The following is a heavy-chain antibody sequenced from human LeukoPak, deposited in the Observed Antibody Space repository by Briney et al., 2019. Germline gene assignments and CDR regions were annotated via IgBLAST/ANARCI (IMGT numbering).Heavy chain of an antibody. D-gene: IGHD3-9*01. Sequence: PGGSLRLSCAASGFTFDDYAMHWVRQAPGKGLEWVSGISWNSGSIGYADSVKGRFTISRDNAKNSLYLQMNSLRAEDTALYYCAKDTGYDILVAFDIWGQGTMVTVSS. CDR1: GFTFDDYA. CDR2: ISWNSGSI. J-gene: IGHJ3*02. V-gene: IGHV3-9*01. CDR3: AKDTGYDILVAFDI.